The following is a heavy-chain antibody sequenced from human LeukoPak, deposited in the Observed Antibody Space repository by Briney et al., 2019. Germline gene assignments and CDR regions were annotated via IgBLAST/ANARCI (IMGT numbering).Heavy chain of an antibody. D-gene: IGHD4-23*01. CDR3: AKDLPTTVVTPFDALDI. J-gene: IGHJ3*02. Sequence: PGGSLRLSCAASGFTFSSYGMHWVRQAPGKGLEWVSAISGSGGSTYYADSVKGRFTISRDNSKNTLYLQMNSLRAEDTAVYYCAKDLPTTVVTPFDALDIWGQGTMVTVSS. V-gene: IGHV3-23*01. CDR1: GFTFSSYG. CDR2: ISGSGGST.